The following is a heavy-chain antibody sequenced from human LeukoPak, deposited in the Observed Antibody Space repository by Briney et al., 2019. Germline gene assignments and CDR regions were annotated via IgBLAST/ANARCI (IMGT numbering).Heavy chain of an antibody. CDR2: INSDGRRT. V-gene: IGHV3-74*01. D-gene: IGHD4-23*01. CDR3: ARDLDYGGNSNFDD. J-gene: IGHJ4*02. Sequence: PGGSLRLSCAASGFTFTSYWMHWVRQVPGKGLVWVSRINSDGRRTTYADSLKGRFTISRDNAKNTLYLQMNSLRAEDTAVYYCARDLDYGGNSNFDDWGQGTLVTVSS. CDR1: GFTFTSYW.